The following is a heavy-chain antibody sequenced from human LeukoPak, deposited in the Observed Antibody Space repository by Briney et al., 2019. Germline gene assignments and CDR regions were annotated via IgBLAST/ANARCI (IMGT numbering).Heavy chain of an antibody. CDR2: ISGSGGIT. Sequence: GGSLRLSCAASGFTFSTYAMSWVRQAPGKGLEWVSGISGSGGITYYAHSVKGRFTISRDNLKKTLDLQMNSLRVEDTALYYCAKDWGKKLPHQGFDYWGQGTLVTVSS. V-gene: IGHV3-23*01. D-gene: IGHD3-16*01. J-gene: IGHJ4*02. CDR3: AKDWGKKLPHQGFDY. CDR1: GFTFSTYA.